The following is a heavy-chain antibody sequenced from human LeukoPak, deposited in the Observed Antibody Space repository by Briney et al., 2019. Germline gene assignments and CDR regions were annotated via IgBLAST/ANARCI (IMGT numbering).Heavy chain of an antibody. CDR3: AVLVPAAPAGP. CDR2: IYYSGST. Sequence: SETLSLTCTLSGGSINSSSYYWGWIRQPPGKGLEWIGSIYYSGSTYYNPSLKSRVTISVDTSKNQFSLRLSSVTAADTAVYYCAVLVPAAPAGPWGQGTLVTVSS. V-gene: IGHV4-39*01. D-gene: IGHD2-2*01. CDR1: GGSINSSSYY. J-gene: IGHJ5*02.